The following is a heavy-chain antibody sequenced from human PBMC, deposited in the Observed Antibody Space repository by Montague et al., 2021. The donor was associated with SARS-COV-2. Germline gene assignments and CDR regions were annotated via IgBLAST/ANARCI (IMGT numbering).Heavy chain of an antibody. CDR1: GGSIGSYY. Sequence: SETLSLTCTVSGGSIGSYYWSWIRQPPGKGLEWIGYIYYGGSTNYNPSLKSRVTISVDTSKNQFSLKLSSVTAADTAVYYCAGTYYDFWSGFIHYYYMDVWGKGTTVTVSS. D-gene: IGHD3-3*01. CDR2: IYYGGST. V-gene: IGHV4-59*01. J-gene: IGHJ6*03. CDR3: AGTYYDFWSGFIHYYYMDV.